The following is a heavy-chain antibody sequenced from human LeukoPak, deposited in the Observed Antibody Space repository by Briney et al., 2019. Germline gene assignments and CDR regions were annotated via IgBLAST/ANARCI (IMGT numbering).Heavy chain of an antibody. V-gene: IGHV1-24*01. CDR3: ATGSSGSYLNWFDP. CDR2: FDPEDGGT. Sequence: ASVKVSCKVSGYTLTELSMHWVRQAPGKGLERMGGFDPEDGGTIYAQKFQGRVTMTEDTSTDTAYMELSSLRSEDTAVYYCATGSSGSYLNWFDPWGQGTPVTVSS. D-gene: IGHD1-26*01. J-gene: IGHJ5*02. CDR1: GYTLTELS.